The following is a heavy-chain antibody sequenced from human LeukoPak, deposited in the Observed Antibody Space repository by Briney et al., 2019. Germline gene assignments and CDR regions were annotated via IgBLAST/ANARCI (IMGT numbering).Heavy chain of an antibody. CDR1: GFTFSRYA. D-gene: IGHD2-2*01. CDR3: ARQVSCDTTTCYAGMPPDY. V-gene: IGHV3-23*01. Sequence: GGSLRLSCAASGFTFSRYAMSWVRQTPEKGLKWVSVISGSDGSTYYADSVRGRFTISRDDSGNTLFLQMNSLRAEDTAVYYCARQVSCDTTTCYAGMPPDYWGQGTLVTVSS. CDR2: ISGSDGST. J-gene: IGHJ4*02.